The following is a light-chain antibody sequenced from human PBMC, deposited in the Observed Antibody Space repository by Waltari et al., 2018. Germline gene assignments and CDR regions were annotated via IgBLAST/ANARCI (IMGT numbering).Light chain of an antibody. Sequence: DVQMTQSPSSLSASVGDRITITCRASQTINDLLAWYQQKPGKAPRLLSQKASILESGVPSRFSGSGSGTEFTLTISSLQPDDFATYYCQQCNTFSFNFGPGTTVVI. J-gene: IGKJ3*01. CDR3: QQCNTFSFN. CDR1: QTINDL. V-gene: IGKV1-5*03. CDR2: KAS.